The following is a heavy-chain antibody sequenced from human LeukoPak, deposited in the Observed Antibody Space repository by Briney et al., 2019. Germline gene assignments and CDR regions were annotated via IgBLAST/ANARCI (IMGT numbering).Heavy chain of an antibody. CDR1: GFTFSSYA. CDR2: ISYDGSNK. Sequence: GRSLRLSCAASGFTFSSYAMHWVRQAPGEGLEWVAVISYDGSNKYYADSVKGRFTISRDNSKNTLYLQMNSLRAEDTAAYYCARAGYAVATMGGYWGQGTLVTVSS. D-gene: IGHD5-12*01. V-gene: IGHV3-30*01. CDR3: ARAGYAVATMGGY. J-gene: IGHJ4*02.